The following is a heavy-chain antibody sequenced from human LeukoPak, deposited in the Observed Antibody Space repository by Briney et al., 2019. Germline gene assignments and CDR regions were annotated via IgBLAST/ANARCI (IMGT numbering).Heavy chain of an antibody. Sequence: GGSLRLSCAASGFTLDDYGMSWVRQAPGKGLEWVSGINWNGGSTGYADSVKGRFTISRDNAKNSLYLQMNSLRAEDTALYYRARYGIAAAGTALYYYYYGMDVWGQGTTVTVSS. V-gene: IGHV3-20*04. CDR3: ARYGIAAAGTALYYYYYGMDV. CDR1: GFTLDDYG. D-gene: IGHD6-13*01. J-gene: IGHJ6*02. CDR2: INWNGGST.